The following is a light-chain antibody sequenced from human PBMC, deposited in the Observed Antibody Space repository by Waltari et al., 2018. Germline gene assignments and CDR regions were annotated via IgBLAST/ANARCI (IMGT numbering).Light chain of an antibody. CDR3: VQAIAFPFT. V-gene: IGKV2-40*01. CDR2: GGS. CDR1: QSLLHSNGNTY. J-gene: IGKJ3*01. Sequence: DIVMTQTPLSLHITPGEPASISCRSSQSLLHSNGNTYLHWYLQKPGQSPQLLIYGGSNRASGVPDRFSGSGSGTDFTLKISKVEAEDVGVYYCVQAIAFPFTFGPGTKLDIK.